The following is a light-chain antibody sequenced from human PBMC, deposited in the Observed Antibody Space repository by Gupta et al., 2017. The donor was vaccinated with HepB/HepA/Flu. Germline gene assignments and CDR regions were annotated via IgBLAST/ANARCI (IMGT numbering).Light chain of an antibody. CDR3: ASWDDNRSGGV. CDR2: RND. CDR1: SSNIGSNS. V-gene: IGLV1-47*01. J-gene: IGLJ3*02. Sequence: VLTQPPSASGTPGQRVTISCSGSSSNIGSNSVSWYQQRPGTAPSLLIYRNDKRPSEVPDRFSGSKSGTSASLAISGLRSEDEAEYFCASWDDNRSGGVFGGGTKLTVL.